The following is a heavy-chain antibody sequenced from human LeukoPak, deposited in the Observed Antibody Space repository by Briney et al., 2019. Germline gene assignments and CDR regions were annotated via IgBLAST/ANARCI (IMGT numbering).Heavy chain of an antibody. Sequence: ASVKVSCKASGCTFTGYYMHWVRQAPGQGLEWMGWINPNSGGTNYAQKFQGRVTMTRDTSISTAYMELSRLRSDDTAVYYCARALVVVPAAIGYWGQGTLVTVSS. CDR1: GCTFTGYY. D-gene: IGHD2-2*01. CDR2: INPNSGGT. V-gene: IGHV1-2*02. J-gene: IGHJ4*02. CDR3: ARALVVVPAAIGY.